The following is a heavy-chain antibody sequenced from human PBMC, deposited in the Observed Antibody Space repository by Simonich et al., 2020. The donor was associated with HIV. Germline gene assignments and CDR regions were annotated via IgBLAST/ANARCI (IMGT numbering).Heavy chain of an antibody. Sequence: QVQLQQWGAGLLKPSETLSLTCAVYGGSFSGYYWSWIRQPPGKGLEWIGEINHSESTNYNPSLKSRVTISVDTSKNQFSLKRSSVTAADTAVYYCARGFYQRLYYFDYWGQGTLVTVSS. J-gene: IGHJ4*02. CDR1: GGSFSGYY. CDR2: INHSEST. V-gene: IGHV4-34*01. D-gene: IGHD2-2*01. CDR3: ARGFYQRLYYFDY.